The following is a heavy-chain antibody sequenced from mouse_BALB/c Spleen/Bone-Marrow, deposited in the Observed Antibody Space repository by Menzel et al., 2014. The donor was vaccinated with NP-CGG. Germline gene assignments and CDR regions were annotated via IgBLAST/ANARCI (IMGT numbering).Heavy chain of an antibody. D-gene: IGHD1-2*01. CDR2: INPSNGGT. V-gene: IGHV1S81*02. CDR3: SRHYYNTPYDAMDY. J-gene: IGHJ4*01. CDR1: GYTFTNYY. Sequence: QVQLKESGAELVKPGASVKLSCKASGYTFTNYYIYWVKQRPGQGLEWIGGINPSNGGTKFNEKFKNKATLTIDNSSSTAYIQLSSLTSEDSAVYYCSRHYYNTPYDAMDYWGQGTSPTVSS.